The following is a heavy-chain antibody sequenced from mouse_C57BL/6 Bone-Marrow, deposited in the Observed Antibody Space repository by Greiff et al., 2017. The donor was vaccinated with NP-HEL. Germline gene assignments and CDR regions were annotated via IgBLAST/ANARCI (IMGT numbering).Heavy chain of an antibody. CDR2: ISYDGSN. Sequence: ESGPGLVKPSQSLSLTCSVTGYSITSGYYWNWIRQFPGNKLEWMGYISYDGSNNYNPSLKNRISITRDTSKNQFFLKLNSVTTEDTATYYCARDRGDYDSFAYWGQGTLVTVSA. J-gene: IGHJ3*01. D-gene: IGHD2-4*01. V-gene: IGHV3-6*01. CDR1: GYSITSGYY. CDR3: ARDRGDYDSFAY.